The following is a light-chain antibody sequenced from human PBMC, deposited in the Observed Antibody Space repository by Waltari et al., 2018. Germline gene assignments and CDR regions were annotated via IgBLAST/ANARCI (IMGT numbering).Light chain of an antibody. CDR2: GGS. Sequence: QSALTQPASVSGSPGQSITISCTGTSSDVQIYSLVSWYQQHPGKAPKIIIYGGSQRPSGVSNRFSGSKSANSASLTISGLQAGDEADYYCCSYAGTYVFGTGTKVTVL. CDR3: CSYAGTYV. J-gene: IGLJ1*01. V-gene: IGLV2-23*01. CDR1: SSDVQIYSL.